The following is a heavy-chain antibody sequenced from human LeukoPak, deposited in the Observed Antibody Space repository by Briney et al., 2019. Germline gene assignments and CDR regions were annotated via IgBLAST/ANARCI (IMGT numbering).Heavy chain of an antibody. Sequence: ASVKVSCKASGYTFTGSYMHWVRQAPGQGLEWMGWINPNSGGTNYAQKFQGRVTMTRDTSISTAYMELSRLRSDDTAVYYCARGGRYCSGGSCYSVGNWFDPWGQGTLVTVSS. CDR2: INPNSGGT. V-gene: IGHV1-2*02. D-gene: IGHD2-15*01. CDR3: ARGGRYCSGGSCYSVGNWFDP. CDR1: GYTFTGSY. J-gene: IGHJ5*02.